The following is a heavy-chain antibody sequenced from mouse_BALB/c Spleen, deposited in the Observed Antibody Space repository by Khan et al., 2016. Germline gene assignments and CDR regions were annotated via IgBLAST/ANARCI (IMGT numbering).Heavy chain of an antibody. CDR1: GFTFSSYG. CDR2: INSNGGST. V-gene: IGHV5-6-3*01. J-gene: IGHJ2*01. CDR3: ARGGYGYHYFDY. Sequence: EVELVESGGGLVQPGGSLKLSCAASGFTFSSYGMSWVRQTPDKRLELVATINSNGGSTYYPDSVKGRFTISRDNAKNTLYRQMSSLKSEDTAMYYCARGGYGYHYFDYWGQGTTLTVSS. D-gene: IGHD1-2*01.